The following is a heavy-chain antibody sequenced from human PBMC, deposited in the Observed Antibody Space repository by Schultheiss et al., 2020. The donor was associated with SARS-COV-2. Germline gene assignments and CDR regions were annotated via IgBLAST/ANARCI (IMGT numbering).Heavy chain of an antibody. D-gene: IGHD5-12*01. V-gene: IGHV3-30*15. CDR2: ISYDGSNK. Sequence: GGSLRLSCAASGFTFSSYAMHWVRQAPGKGLEWVAVISYDGSNKYYADSVKGRFTISRDNSKNTLYLQMSSLRAEDTAVYYCVKREEDIVATTNYYYYGMDVWGQGTTVTVSS. CDR1: GFTFSSYA. J-gene: IGHJ6*02. CDR3: VKREEDIVATTNYYYYGMDV.